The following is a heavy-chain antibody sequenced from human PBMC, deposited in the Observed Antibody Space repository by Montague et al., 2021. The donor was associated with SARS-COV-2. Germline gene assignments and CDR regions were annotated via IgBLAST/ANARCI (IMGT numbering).Heavy chain of an antibody. J-gene: IGHJ4*02. D-gene: IGHD2-15*01. Sequence: SLRLSCAASGFTFSSYAMHWVRQAPGKGLEWVAVISYDGSNKYYADSVKGRFTISRDNSKNTLYLQMNSLRAVDTAVYYCARDLVVVAATPIDYWGQGTLVTVSS. CDR2: ISYDGSNK. V-gene: IGHV3-30-3*01. CDR1: GFTFSSYA. CDR3: ARDLVVVAATPIDY.